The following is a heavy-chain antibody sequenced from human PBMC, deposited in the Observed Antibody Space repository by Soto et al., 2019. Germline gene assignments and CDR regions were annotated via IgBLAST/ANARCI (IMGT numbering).Heavy chain of an antibody. J-gene: IGHJ4*02. V-gene: IGHV1-3*01. CDR2: INAGNGNT. CDR1: GYTFTSYA. D-gene: IGHD5-12*01. Sequence: ASVKVSCKASGYTFTSYAMHWVRQAPGQRLEWMGWINAGNGNTKYSQKFQGRVTITRDTSASTAYMELSSLRSEDTAVYYCARQAEGGYNYFYWGQGSLVTFSS. CDR3: ARQAEGGYNYFY.